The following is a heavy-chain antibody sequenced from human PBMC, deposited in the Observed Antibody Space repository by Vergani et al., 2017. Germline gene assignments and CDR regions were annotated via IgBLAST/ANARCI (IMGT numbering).Heavy chain of an antibody. D-gene: IGHD6-19*01. CDR3: AKESGPGIAVAGTLY. Sequence: EVQLLESGGGLVQPGGSLRLSCAASGFTFSSYAMSWFRQSPGKGLEWVSASSGSGGSTYYADSVKGRFTITRDNSKNTMYLQMNSRRAKDTAVYYCAKESGPGIAVAGTLYWGQGTLVTVSS. J-gene: IGHJ4*02. V-gene: IGHV3-23*01. CDR1: GFTFSSYA. CDR2: SSGSGGST.